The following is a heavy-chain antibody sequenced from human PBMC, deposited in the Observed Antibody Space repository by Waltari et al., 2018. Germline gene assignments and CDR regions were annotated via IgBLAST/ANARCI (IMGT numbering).Heavy chain of an antibody. CDR2: INHSGST. CDR1: GASFSGYY. J-gene: IGHJ4*02. CDR3: ARCRPPFTVTTLKCYFDY. Sequence: QVQLQQWGAGLLKPSETLSLTCAVYGASFSGYYWSWIRQPPGKGLEWIGEINHSGSTNYNPSLRSRVTISVDTSKNQFSLKLSSVTAADTAVYYCARCRPPFTVTTLKCYFDYWGQGTLVTVSS. D-gene: IGHD4-17*01. V-gene: IGHV4-34*01.